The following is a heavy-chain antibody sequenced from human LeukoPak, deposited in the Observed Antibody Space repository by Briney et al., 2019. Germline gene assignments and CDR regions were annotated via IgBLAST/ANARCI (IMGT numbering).Heavy chain of an antibody. Sequence: SETLPLTCTVSGGSISSYYWSWIRQPLGKGLEWIGYIYYSGSTNYNPSLKSRVTMSVDTSKNQFSLTLSSVTAADTAVYYCARDVGSGSYYLSYYYYYMDVWGKGTTVTVSS. CDR2: IYYSGST. D-gene: IGHD3-10*01. J-gene: IGHJ6*03. V-gene: IGHV4-59*12. CDR1: GGSISSYY. CDR3: ARDVGSGSYYLSYYYYYMDV.